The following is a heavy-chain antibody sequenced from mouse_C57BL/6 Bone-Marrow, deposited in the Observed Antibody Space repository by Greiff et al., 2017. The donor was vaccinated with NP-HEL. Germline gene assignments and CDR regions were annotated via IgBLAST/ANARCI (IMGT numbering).Heavy chain of an antibody. CDR3: ARGGALFAY. CDR2: ISSGGSYT. V-gene: IGHV5-6*01. CDR1: GFTFSSYG. J-gene: IGHJ3*01. Sequence: EVMLVESGGDLVKPGGSLKLSCAASGFTFSSYGMSWVRQTPDQRLEWVATISSGGSYTYYPDSLKGRFTFSRDTAKNTLYLQMSSLEAEDTAMYYCARGGALFAYWGQGTMVTVSA.